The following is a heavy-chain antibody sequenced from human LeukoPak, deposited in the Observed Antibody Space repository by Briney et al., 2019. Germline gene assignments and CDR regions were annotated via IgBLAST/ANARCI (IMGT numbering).Heavy chain of an antibody. V-gene: IGHV4-39*07. J-gene: IGHJ4*02. CDR2: INHSGST. CDR3: ARENRKWLALIDY. CDR1: GGSISTSSYY. D-gene: IGHD6-19*01. Sequence: PSETLSLTCTVSGGSISTSSYYWGWVRQPPGKGLEWIGEINHSGSTNYNPSLKSRVTISVDTSKNQFSLKLSSVTAADTAVYYCARENRKWLALIDYWGQGTLVTVSS.